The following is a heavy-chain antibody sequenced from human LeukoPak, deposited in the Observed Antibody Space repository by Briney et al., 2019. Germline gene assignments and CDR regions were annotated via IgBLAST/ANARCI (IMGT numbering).Heavy chain of an antibody. CDR1: GFTFSSYS. V-gene: IGHV3-21*01. D-gene: IGHD3-9*01. J-gene: IGHJ3*02. CDR3: ARANPSYYDILTGTNLPAFDI. Sequence: GSLRLSCAASGFTFSSYSMNWVRQAPGKGLEWVSSISSSSSYIYYADSVKGRFTISRDNAKNSLYLQMNSLRAEDTAVYYCARANPSYYDILTGTNLPAFDIWGQGTMVTVSS. CDR2: ISSSSSYI.